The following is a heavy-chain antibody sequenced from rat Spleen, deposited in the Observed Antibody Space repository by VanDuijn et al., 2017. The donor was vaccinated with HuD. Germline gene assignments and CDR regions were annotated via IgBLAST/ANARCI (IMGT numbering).Heavy chain of an antibody. V-gene: IGHV5-29*01. CDR3: ARLGYDGTYYPDW. CDR2: ISYDGSST. D-gene: IGHD1-12*02. J-gene: IGHJ2*01. CDR1: GFTFSNYG. Sequence: EVQLVESGGGLVQPGRSLNLSCAASGFTFSNYGMAWVRQAPTKGLEWVATISYDGSSTYYRDSVKGRFTISRDNAKSTLYLQMDSLRSEDTATYYCARLGYDGTYYPDWWGQGVMVTVSS.